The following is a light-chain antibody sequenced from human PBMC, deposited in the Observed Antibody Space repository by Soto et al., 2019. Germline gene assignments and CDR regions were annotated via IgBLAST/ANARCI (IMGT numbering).Light chain of an antibody. J-gene: IGKJ3*01. CDR1: QSVSSNY. CDR2: GAS. V-gene: IGKV3-20*01. Sequence: EIVMTQSPGTLSLSPGETATLSCRASQSVSSNYVAWFHQKPGQAPRLLIYGASSRATGVPDRFSASGSGTDFTRTISRLEPEDFAVYYCQQYGRLPFTFGPGTKVDIK. CDR3: QQYGRLPFT.